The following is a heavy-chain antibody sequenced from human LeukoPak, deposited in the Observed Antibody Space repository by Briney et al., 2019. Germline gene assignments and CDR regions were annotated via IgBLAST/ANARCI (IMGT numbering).Heavy chain of an antibody. CDR1: GYSISSGYY. Sequence: SETLSLTCTVSGYSISSGYYWGWIRQPPGKGLEWIGSIYHSGSTYYNPSLKSRVTISVDTSKNQFSLKLSSVTAADTAVYYCARNHFGYCSGGSCYSKRYDYWGQGTLVTVSS. J-gene: IGHJ4*02. V-gene: IGHV4-38-2*02. D-gene: IGHD2-15*01. CDR2: IYHSGST. CDR3: ARNHFGYCSGGSCYSKRYDY.